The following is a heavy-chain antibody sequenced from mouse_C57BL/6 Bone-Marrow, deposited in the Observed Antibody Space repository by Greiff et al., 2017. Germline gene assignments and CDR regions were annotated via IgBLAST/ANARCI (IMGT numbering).Heavy chain of an antibody. CDR1: GYTFTSYW. CDR2: INPSSGYT. J-gene: IGHJ3*01. V-gene: IGHV1-7*01. CDR3: ARGDYGSVFAY. D-gene: IGHD1-1*01. Sequence: QVQLKESGAELAKPGASVKLSCKASGYTFTSYWMHWVKQRPGQGLEWIGYINPSSGYTKYNQKFKDKATLTADKSSSTAYMQLSSLTSEDSAVYYCARGDYGSVFAYWGQGTLVTVSA.